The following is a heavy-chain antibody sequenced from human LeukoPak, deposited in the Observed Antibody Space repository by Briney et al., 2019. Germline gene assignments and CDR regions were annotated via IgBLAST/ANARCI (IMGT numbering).Heavy chain of an antibody. CDR2: IWYDGNNK. J-gene: IGHJ6*03. V-gene: IGHV3-33*06. Sequence: GGSPRLSFAASGFTFGSYGMHWGRPAPGQGVGGVGGIWYDGNNKYYADSVKGRFTISRDISKNTLYLQMNSLRAEDTAVYYCAKDGGYCSSTSCPLYYYMDVWGKGTTVTVSS. CDR1: GFTFGSYG. CDR3: AKDGGYCSSTSCPLYYYMDV. D-gene: IGHD2-2*01.